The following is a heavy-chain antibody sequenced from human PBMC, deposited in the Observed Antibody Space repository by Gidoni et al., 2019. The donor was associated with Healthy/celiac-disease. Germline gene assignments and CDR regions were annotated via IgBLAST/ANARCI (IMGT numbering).Heavy chain of an antibody. CDR1: GGSFRGYY. J-gene: IGHJ4*02. Sequence: QVQLQLWGAGLLKPSETLSLTCAVYGGSFRGYYWSWIRQPPGKGLELIGEINHSGSTNYNPSLKSRVTISVDTSKNQFSLKLSSVTAADTAVYDCARGPGMKSTRWGQGTLVTVSS. CDR3: ARGPGMKSTR. CDR2: INHSGST. V-gene: IGHV4-34*01. D-gene: IGHD1-20*01.